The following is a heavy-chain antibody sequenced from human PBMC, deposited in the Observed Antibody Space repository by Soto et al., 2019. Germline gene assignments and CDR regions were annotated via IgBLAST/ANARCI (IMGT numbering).Heavy chain of an antibody. V-gene: IGHV4-39*01. CDR3: ARLYSGWYYFDY. J-gene: IGHJ4*02. Sequence: ASETLSLTCTVSGGSISSSSYYWGWIRQPPGKGLEWIGSIYYSGSTYYNPSLKSRVTISVDTSKNQFSLKLSSVTAADTAVYYCARLYSGWYYFDYWGQGTLVTVSS. CDR1: GGSISSSSYY. D-gene: IGHD6-19*01. CDR2: IYYSGST.